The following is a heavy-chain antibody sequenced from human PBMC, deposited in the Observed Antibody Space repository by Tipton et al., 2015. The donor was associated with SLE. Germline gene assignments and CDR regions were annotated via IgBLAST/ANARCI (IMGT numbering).Heavy chain of an antibody. CDR3: AKAGGDYYYMDV. V-gene: IGHV3-30-3*01. CDR2: TSYDGTNI. J-gene: IGHJ6*03. CDR1: RFTFSNYA. D-gene: IGHD1-26*01. Sequence: SLRLSCAASRFTFSNYAMHWVRQPPGKGLEWVAVTSYDGTNIYYADSVKGRFTISGDNSNNTLFLQMNSLRAADTAVYYCAKAGGDYYYMDVWGKGTTVTVSS.